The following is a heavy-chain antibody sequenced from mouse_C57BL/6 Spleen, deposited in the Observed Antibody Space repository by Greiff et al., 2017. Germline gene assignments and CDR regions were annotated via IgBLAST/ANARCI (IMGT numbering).Heavy chain of an antibody. V-gene: IGHV1-80*01. CDR1: GYAFSSYW. J-gene: IGHJ2*01. CDR2: IYPGDGDT. Sequence: QVQLQQSGAELVQPGASVKISCKASGYAFSSYWMNWVKQRPGKGLEWIGQIYPGDGDTNYNGMFKGKATLTADKSSSTAYMQLSSLTSEDSAVYFCAREGYGLFDYWGQGTTLTVAS. CDR3: AREGYGLFDY. D-gene: IGHD2-10*02.